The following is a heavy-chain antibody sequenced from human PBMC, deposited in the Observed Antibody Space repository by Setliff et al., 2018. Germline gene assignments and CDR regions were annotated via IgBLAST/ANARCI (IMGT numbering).Heavy chain of an antibody. Sequence: ASVKVSCKTSGYSFINYGLSWMRQAPGQGLEWVGWISGYNGNTDYAQNLQGRVTMTIDTSTSTAYMELRSLRSEDTAVYYCTWGPGGYFDFWGQGTLVTVSS. D-gene: IGHD3-22*01. CDR2: ISGYNGNT. J-gene: IGHJ4*02. CDR1: GYSFINYG. V-gene: IGHV1-18*01. CDR3: TWGPGGYFDF.